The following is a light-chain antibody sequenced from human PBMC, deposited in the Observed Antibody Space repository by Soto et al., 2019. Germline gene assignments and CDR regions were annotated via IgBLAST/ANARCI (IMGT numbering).Light chain of an antibody. CDR2: GAS. V-gene: IGKV3-20*01. J-gene: IGKJ1*01. Sequence: EIVLTQSPGTLSLSPGERATLSCRASQSVSSTYLAWYQQKPGQAPRLLIYGASNRATGIPDRFSGSGSGTAFPLTISILESQDCAVYYFQLYCGSGWTLGHGTRVEI. CDR1: QSVSSTY. CDR3: QLYCGSGWT.